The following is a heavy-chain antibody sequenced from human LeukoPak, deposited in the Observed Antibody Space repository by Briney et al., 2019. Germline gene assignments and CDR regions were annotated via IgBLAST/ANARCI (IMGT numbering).Heavy chain of an antibody. CDR2: IYYSGST. D-gene: IGHD3-9*01. J-gene: IGHJ4*02. CDR1: GGSISSSSYY. V-gene: IGHV4-39*01. Sequence: PSETLSLTRTVSGGSISSSSYYWGWIRQPPGKGLEWIGSIYYSGSTYYNPSLKSRVTISVDTSKNQFSLKLSSVTAADTAVYYCARHNVDILTGYYSYWGQGTLVTVSS. CDR3: ARHNVDILTGYYSY.